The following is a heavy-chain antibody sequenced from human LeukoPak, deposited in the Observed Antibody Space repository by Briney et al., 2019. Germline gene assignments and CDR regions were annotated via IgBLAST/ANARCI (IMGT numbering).Heavy chain of an antibody. D-gene: IGHD3-10*01. V-gene: IGHV1-69*13. J-gene: IGHJ6*02. CDR1: GGTFSSYA. CDR3: ARDARGSSYMDV. Sequence: SVKVSCTASGGTFSSYAISWVRQAPGQGLEWMGGIIPIFGTANYAQKFQGRVTITADESTSTAYMELSSLRSEDTAVYYCARDARGSSYMDVWGQGTTVTVSS. CDR2: IIPIFGTA.